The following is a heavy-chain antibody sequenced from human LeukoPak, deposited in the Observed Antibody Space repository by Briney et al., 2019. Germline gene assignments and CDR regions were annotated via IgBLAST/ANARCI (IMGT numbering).Heavy chain of an antibody. CDR3: ARVRYFGGGTSGSDY. Sequence: SETLSLTCTVSGGSVSSGSYYWSWIRQPPGKGLEWIGFMSNSGHTDSKSRVTISLDTSKSQFSLKLNSVTAADTAFYYCARVRYFGGGTSGSDYWGQGTLVTVSS. CDR2: MSNSGHT. J-gene: IGHJ4*02. D-gene: IGHD3-9*01. CDR1: GGSVSSGSYY. V-gene: IGHV4-61*01.